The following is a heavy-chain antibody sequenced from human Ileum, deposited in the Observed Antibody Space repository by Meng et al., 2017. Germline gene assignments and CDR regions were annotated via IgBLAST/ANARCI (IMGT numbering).Heavy chain of an antibody. V-gene: IGHV4-4*02. J-gene: IGHJ4*02. CDR2: ISHSGSA. D-gene: IGHD4-23*01. Sequence: VRLQWSGPGLGRPAGTPSLTCAVSSGSISSNTYWSWVRQPPGKGLEWIGQISHSGSAYYNPSLKSRVTMSVDKSKSQFSLMLTSVTAADTAIYYCARHGGYSQDFWGQGTLVTVSS. CDR3: ARHGGYSQDF. CDR1: SGSISSNTY.